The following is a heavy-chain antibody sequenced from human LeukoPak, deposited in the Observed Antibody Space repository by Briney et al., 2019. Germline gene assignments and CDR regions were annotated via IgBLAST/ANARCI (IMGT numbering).Heavy chain of an antibody. CDR3: ASLEEDLFDI. Sequence: GGSLRLSCAASGFTFSSNAMHWVRQAPGKGLEWVAVISYDGSNKYYADSVKGRFTISRDNSKNTLYLQMNSLRAEDTAVYYCASLEEDLFDIWGQGTMVTVSS. CDR2: ISYDGSNK. J-gene: IGHJ3*02. V-gene: IGHV3-30-3*01. D-gene: IGHD2-15*01. CDR1: GFTFSSNA.